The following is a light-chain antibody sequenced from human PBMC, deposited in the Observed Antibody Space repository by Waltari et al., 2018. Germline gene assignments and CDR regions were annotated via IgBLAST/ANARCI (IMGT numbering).Light chain of an antibody. Sequence: SYVLTQPPSVSVAPGQTARMTCGGNNLGTKSVHWYQQKPGQAPVLVVYDDDDRPPGIPERFSGSKSGNTATLTISRVEAGDEADYFCQVWDSSSEHHVFGGGTKLTVL. V-gene: IGLV3-21*02. CDR2: DDD. CDR1: NLGTKS. J-gene: IGLJ3*02. CDR3: QVWDSSSEHHV.